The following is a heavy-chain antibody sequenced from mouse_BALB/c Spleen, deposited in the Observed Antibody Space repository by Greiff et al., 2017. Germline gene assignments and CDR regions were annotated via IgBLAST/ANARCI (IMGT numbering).Heavy chain of an antibody. CDR3: ARKGIPGFAY. Sequence: EVMLVESGGGLVKLGGSLKLSCAASGFTFSSYYMSWVRQTPEKRLELVAAINSNGGSTYYPDTVKGRFTISRDNAKNTLYLQMSSLKSEDTALYYCARKGIPGFAYWGQGTLVTVSA. CDR2: INSNGGST. D-gene: IGHD5-1-1*01. J-gene: IGHJ3*01. CDR1: GFTFSSYY. V-gene: IGHV5-6-2*01.